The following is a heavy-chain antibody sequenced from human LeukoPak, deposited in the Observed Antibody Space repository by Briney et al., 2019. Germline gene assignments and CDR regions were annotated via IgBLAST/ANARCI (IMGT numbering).Heavy chain of an antibody. CDR1: GGSISSYY. Sequence: SETLSLTCTVSGGSISSYYWSWIRQHPGKGLEWIGYIYYSGSTYYNPSLKSRVTISVDTSKNQFSLKLSSVTAADTAVYYCARPREPEGDDAFDIWGQGTMVTVSP. J-gene: IGHJ3*02. CDR2: IYYSGST. D-gene: IGHD1-26*01. CDR3: ARPREPEGDDAFDI. V-gene: IGHV4-59*06.